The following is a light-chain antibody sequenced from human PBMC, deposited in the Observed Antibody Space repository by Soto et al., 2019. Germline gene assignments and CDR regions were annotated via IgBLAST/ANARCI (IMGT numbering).Light chain of an antibody. V-gene: IGKV3-20*01. J-gene: IGKJ1*01. CDR3: QQYGSSPWT. CDR1: QSVSSN. Sequence: EIVLTQSPGTLSLSPWERATLSCRASQSVSSNLAWYQQKPGQAPRLLIYGASTRATGIPARFSGSGSGTDFTLTISRLEPEDFAVYYCQQYGSSPWTFGQGTKVDIK. CDR2: GAS.